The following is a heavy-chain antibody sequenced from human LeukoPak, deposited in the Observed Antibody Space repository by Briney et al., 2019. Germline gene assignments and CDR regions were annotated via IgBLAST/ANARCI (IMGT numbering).Heavy chain of an antibody. V-gene: IGHV1-18*01. CDR3: ARQLVSYYDSSGYPRGYFDY. J-gene: IGHJ4*02. Sequence: ASVKVSCKASGYSFTNFDINWVRQAPGQGLEWMGWITPYNGNTNYAQGLQDRVTMTTDTSTSTAYMELRSLRSDDTAVYYCARQLVSYYDSSGYPRGYFDYWGQGTLVTVSS. CDR2: ITPYNGNT. CDR1: GYSFTNFD. D-gene: IGHD3-22*01.